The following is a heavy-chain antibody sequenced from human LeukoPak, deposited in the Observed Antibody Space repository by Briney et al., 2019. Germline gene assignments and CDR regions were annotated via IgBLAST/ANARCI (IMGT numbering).Heavy chain of an antibody. V-gene: IGHV3-48*01. J-gene: IGHJ4*02. Sequence: PGGSLRLSCAASEFTFSSYSMNWVRQAPGKGLEWVSYITNSGNSKSYADSVKGRFTISRDNTKNSLYLQMNGLRAEDTAVYYCAKEGDSITIFGVVTDIDYWGQGTLVTVSS. CDR2: ITNSGNSK. CDR1: EFTFSSYS. D-gene: IGHD3-3*01. CDR3: AKEGDSITIFGVVTDIDY.